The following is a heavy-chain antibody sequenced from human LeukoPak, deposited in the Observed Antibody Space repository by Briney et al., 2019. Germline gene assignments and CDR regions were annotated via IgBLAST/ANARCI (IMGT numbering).Heavy chain of an antibody. CDR3: ARDYSSGYDAFDI. Sequence: GESLKISCKGSGYSFTSYWIGWVRQMPGKGLEWMGIIYPGDSDTRYSPSFQGQVTISADKSICTAYLQWSSLKASDTAMYYCARDYSSGYDAFDIWGQGTMVTVSS. V-gene: IGHV5-51*01. J-gene: IGHJ3*02. D-gene: IGHD6-19*01. CDR1: GYSFTSYW. CDR2: IYPGDSDT.